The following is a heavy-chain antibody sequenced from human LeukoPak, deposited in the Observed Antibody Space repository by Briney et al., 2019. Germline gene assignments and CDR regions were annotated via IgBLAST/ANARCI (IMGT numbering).Heavy chain of an antibody. CDR3: ARWWGLWPRFDY. CDR1: GGSISSYY. CDR2: IYYSGST. Sequence: PSETLSLTCTVSGGSISSYYWSWIRQPAGKGLEWIGYIYYSGSTYYNPSLKSRVTISVDTSKNQFSLKLSSVTAADTAVYYCARWWGLWPRFDYWGQGTLVTVSS. J-gene: IGHJ4*02. V-gene: IGHV4-59*06. D-gene: IGHD1-26*01.